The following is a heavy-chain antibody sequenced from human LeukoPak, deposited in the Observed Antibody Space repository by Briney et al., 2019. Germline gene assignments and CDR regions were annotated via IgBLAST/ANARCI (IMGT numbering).Heavy chain of an antibody. J-gene: IGHJ4*02. V-gene: IGHV3-64*01. D-gene: IGHD3-22*01. Sequence: GGSLRLSCAASGFTFSSYAMHWVRQAPGKGLEYVSAISSNGGSTYYANSVKGRFTISRDNSKNTLYLQMGSLRAEDMAVYYCARANSRYYDSSGYYDYWGQGTLVTVSS. CDR1: GFTFSSYA. CDR2: ISSNGGST. CDR3: ARANSRYYDSSGYYDY.